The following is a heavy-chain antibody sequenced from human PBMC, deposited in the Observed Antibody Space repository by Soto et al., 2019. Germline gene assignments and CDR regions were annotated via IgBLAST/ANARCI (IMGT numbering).Heavy chain of an antibody. V-gene: IGHV4-34*01. CDR2: IHHSGST. Sequence: SETLSLTCAVYGGSFSGYYWSWLRQPPGKGLEWIGEIHHSGSTNYKPSLKSRVTISVDTSKNHFSLTLNYVTAADTAVYCCAIAWVCRWLQLRVDYYGMDVWGQGTTVTVSS. J-gene: IGHJ6*02. CDR1: GGSFSGYY. D-gene: IGHD5-12*01. CDR3: AIAWVCRWLQLRVDYYGMDV.